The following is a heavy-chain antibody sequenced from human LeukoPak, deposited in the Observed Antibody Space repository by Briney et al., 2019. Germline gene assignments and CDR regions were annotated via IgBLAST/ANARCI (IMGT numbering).Heavy chain of an antibody. J-gene: IGHJ6*02. V-gene: IGHV4-4*02. CDR3: ARGNDFSYYYYGMDV. Sequence: PSGTLSLTCAVSGGSISSSNWWSWVRQPPGKGLEWIGEIYHSGSTYYNPSLKSRVTISVDKSKNQFSLKLSSVTAADTAVYYCARGNDFSYYYYGMDVWGQGTTVTVSS. CDR1: GGSISSSNW. D-gene: IGHD3-3*01. CDR2: IYHSGST.